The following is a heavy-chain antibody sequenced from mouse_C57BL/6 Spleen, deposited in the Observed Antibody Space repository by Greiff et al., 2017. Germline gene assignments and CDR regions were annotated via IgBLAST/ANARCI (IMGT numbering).Heavy chain of an antibody. Sequence: DVMLVESGGGLVKPGGSLKLSCAASGFTFSDYGMHWVRQAPEKGLEWVAYISSGSSTIYYADTVKGRFTISRDNAKNTLFLQMTSLRSEDTAMYYCARRTEDYFDYWGQGTTLTVSS. V-gene: IGHV5-17*01. CDR1: GFTFSDYG. J-gene: IGHJ2*01. CDR2: ISSGSSTI. CDR3: ARRTEDYFDY.